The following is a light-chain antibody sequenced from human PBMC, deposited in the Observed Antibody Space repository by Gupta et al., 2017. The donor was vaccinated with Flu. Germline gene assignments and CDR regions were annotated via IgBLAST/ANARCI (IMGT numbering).Light chain of an antibody. CDR1: QGISNS. CDR2: DAS. V-gene: IGKV1-27*01. J-gene: IGKJ3*01. CDR3: QKYNSAPLT. Sequence: DIQMTQSPSSLSASVGDRVTITCRASQGISNSLAWYQQKPGEVPKLLIYDASTLQSGVPSRFSGSGSWTDFTLTISSLQPGDVATYYCQKYNSAPLTFGPGTKVDIK.